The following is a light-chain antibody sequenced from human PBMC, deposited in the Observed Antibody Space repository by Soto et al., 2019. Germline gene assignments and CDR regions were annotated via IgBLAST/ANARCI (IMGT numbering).Light chain of an antibody. CDR3: QQRSNWPPIT. CDR1: QSVSSY. J-gene: IGKJ5*01. V-gene: IGKV3-11*01. CDR2: DAS. Sequence: EIVLTQSPVTLSLSPGERATLSCRASQSVSSYLAWYQQKPGQAPRLLIYDASNRATGIPARFSGTGSGTDFTLTISSLEPEDVAVYYCQQRSNWPPITFGQGTRLEIK.